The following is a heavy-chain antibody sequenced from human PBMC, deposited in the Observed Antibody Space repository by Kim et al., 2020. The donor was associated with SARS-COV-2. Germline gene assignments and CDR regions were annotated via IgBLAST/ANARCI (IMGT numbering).Heavy chain of an antibody. J-gene: IGHJ6*02. CDR1: GYTFTGYY. CDR3: ALPSSSWFYYGMDV. D-gene: IGHD6-13*01. CDR2: INPNSGGT. V-gene: IGHV1-2*02. Sequence: ASVKVSCKASGYTFTGYYMHWVRQAPGQGLEWMGWINPNSGGTNYAQKFQGRVTMTRDTSISTAYMELSRLRSDDTAVYYCALPSSSWFYYGMDVWGQGTTVTVSS.